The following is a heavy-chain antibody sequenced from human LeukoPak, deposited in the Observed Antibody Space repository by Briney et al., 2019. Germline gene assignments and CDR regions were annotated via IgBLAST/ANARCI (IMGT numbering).Heavy chain of an antibody. CDR2: FYYSGST. CDR1: GGSFSGYY. D-gene: IGHD1-7*01. CDR3: ARYSITGTTFYYYGMGV. V-gene: IGHV4-59*01. J-gene: IGHJ6*02. Sequence: SETLSLTCAVYGGSFSGYYWSWIRQPPGKGLEWIGYFYYSGSTNYNPSLKSRVTMSVDTSKNQFSLKLSSVTAADTAVYYCARYSITGTTFYYYGMGVWGQGTTVTVSS.